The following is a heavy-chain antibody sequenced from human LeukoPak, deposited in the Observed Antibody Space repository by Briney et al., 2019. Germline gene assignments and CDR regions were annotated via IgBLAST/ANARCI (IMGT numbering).Heavy chain of an antibody. CDR1: GGSISSSSYY. J-gene: IGHJ4*02. D-gene: IGHD5-18*01. CDR3: ASYSYGLDY. Sequence: SETLSLTCTVSGGSISSSSYYWGWIRQPPGKGLEWIGEINHSGSTNYNPSLKSRVTISVDTSKNQFSLKLSSVTAADTAVYYCASYSYGLDYWGQGTLVTVSS. V-gene: IGHV4-39*07. CDR2: INHSGST.